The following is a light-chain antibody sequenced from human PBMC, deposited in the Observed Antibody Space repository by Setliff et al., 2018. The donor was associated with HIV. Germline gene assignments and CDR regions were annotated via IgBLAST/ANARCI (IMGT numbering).Light chain of an antibody. CDR3: CSYAGSSTYV. CDR1: SSDVGSYNL. V-gene: IGLV2-23*02. CDR2: EVS. Sequence: GQSITLSCTGTSSDVGSYNLVSWYQHHPGKAPKLMIYEVSKRPSGVSNRFSGSKSGNTASLTISGLQAEDEADYYCCSYAGSSTYVFGTGTKVTVL. J-gene: IGLJ1*01.